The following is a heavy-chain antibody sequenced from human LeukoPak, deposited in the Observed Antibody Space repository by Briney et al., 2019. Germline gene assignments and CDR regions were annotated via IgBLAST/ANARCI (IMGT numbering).Heavy chain of an antibody. D-gene: IGHD3-10*01. CDR2: INHSGST. J-gene: IGHJ5*02. V-gene: IGHV4-34*01. CDR1: GGSFSGYY. Sequence: PSETLSLTCAVYGGSFSGYYWSWIRQPPGKGLEWIGEINHSGSTNYNPSLKSRVTISVDTSKNQFSLKLSSVTAADTAVYYCARGRYYYGSGSYYIVGDMVKSPNWFDPWGQGTLVTVSS. CDR3: ARGRYYYGSGSYYIVGDMVKSPNWFDP.